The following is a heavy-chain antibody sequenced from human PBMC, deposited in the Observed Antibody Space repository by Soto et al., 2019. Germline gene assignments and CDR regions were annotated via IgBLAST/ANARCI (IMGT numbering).Heavy chain of an antibody. Sequence: VESLTTCCKGSGYSFTRYWIVWVLQMPGKGLEWMGIIYPGHSDTRYSPSFQGQVTISADKSISTAYLQWSSLKASDTAMYYCARYDILTGYYWYWGQGTMVTVSS. CDR3: ARYDILTGYYWY. D-gene: IGHD3-9*01. V-gene: IGHV5-51*01. CDR2: IYPGHSDT. J-gene: IGHJ4*02. CDR1: GYSFTRYW.